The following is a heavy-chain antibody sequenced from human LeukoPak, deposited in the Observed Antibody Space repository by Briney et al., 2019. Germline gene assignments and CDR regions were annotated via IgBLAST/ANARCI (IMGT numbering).Heavy chain of an antibody. D-gene: IGHD4-17*01. CDR1: GFTFRNYA. CDR3: ARNDYGTYYFDY. V-gene: IGHV3-30*04. CDR2: ISYDGSNK. Sequence: GGSLRLSCAASGFTFRNYAMHWVRQAPGKGLEWVAIISYDGSNKYYADSVRGRFTISRDNSKNTLYLQMNSLRAEDTAVYYCARNDYGTYYFDYWGQGTLVTVSS. J-gene: IGHJ4*02.